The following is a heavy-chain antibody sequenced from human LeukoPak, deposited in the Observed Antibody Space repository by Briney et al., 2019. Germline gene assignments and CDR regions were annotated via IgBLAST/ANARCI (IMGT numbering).Heavy chain of an antibody. J-gene: IGHJ4*02. CDR1: GFTFGSYA. CDR2: ISSSGVTT. CDR3: ARDYGDYTKGWNLRDF. V-gene: IGHV3-23*01. D-gene: IGHD4-17*01. Sequence: GGSLRLSCAASGFTFGSYAMSWVRQPPGKGLEWVSSISSSGVTTYYADSVKGRFTISRDNSKNMMNLQMNSLRAEDTAVYYCARDYGDYTKGWNLRDFWGQGTLVTVSS.